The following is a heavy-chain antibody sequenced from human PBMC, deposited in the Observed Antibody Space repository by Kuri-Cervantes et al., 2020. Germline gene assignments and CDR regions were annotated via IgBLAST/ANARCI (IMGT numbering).Heavy chain of an antibody. D-gene: IGHD2-15*01. CDR1: GFSLSTSGVG. V-gene: IGHV2-5*05. CDR3: AHSGKIGYCSGGSCYSPEGWFDP. CDR2: IYWDDDK. Sequence: SGPTLVKPTQTLTLTCTFSGFSLSTSGVGVGWIRQPPGKALEWLALIYWDDDKRYGPSLKSRLTITKDTSKNQVVLTMTNMDPVDTATYYCAHSGKIGYCSGGSCYSPEGWFDPWGQGTLVTVSS. J-gene: IGHJ5*02.